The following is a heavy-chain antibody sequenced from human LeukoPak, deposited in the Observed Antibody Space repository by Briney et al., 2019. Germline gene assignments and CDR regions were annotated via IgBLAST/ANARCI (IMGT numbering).Heavy chain of an antibody. CDR2: ISSSGSPI. V-gene: IGHV3-48*04. CDR1: GFKFTSYS. J-gene: IGHJ4*02. CDR3: ARGSRFDY. Sequence: GGSLRLSCAASGFKFTSYSMNWVRQAPGKGLEWISYISSSGSPIYYADSVKGRFTISRDDAKKSSDLQMTNLTAEDTAVYFCARGSRFDYWGQGAPFTVSS.